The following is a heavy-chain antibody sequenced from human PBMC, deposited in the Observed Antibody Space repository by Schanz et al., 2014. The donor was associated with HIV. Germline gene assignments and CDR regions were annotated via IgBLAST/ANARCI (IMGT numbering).Heavy chain of an antibody. CDR3: ARDHRLYTNSPRVYTMDV. CDR2: IIPIFGTA. D-gene: IGHD2-2*02. Sequence: QVWLVQSGAEVKKPGASVKVSCKASGGTFSKYAISWVRQAPGQGLEWVGGIIPIFGTANYAPKFQGRVTITADESTSTAFLDLSSLKSEDTAVYFCARDHRLYTNSPRVYTMDVWGQGTAVTVSS. J-gene: IGHJ6*02. V-gene: IGHV1-69*01. CDR1: GGTFSKYA.